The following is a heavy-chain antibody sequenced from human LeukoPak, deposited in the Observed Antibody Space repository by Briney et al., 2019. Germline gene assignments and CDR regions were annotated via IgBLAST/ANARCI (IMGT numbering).Heavy chain of an antibody. V-gene: IGHV4-59*01. Sequence: PSETLSLTCTVSGGSISSYYWSWIRQPPGKGLEWIGYIYYSGSTNYNPSLKSRVTISVDTSKNQFSLKLSSVTAADTAVYYCAREASRYYYYYMDVWGKGTTVTVSS. CDR2: IYYSGST. J-gene: IGHJ6*03. CDR1: GGSISSYY. CDR3: AREASRYYYYYMDV.